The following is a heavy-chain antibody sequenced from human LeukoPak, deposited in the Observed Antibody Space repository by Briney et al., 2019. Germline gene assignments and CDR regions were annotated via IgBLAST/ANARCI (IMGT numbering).Heavy chain of an antibody. CDR1: GYTFTSYD. CDR3: ARDKEQWPLGHVFHI. CDR2: MNPNSGNT. V-gene: IGHV1-8*01. J-gene: IGHJ3*02. D-gene: IGHD6-19*01. Sequence: ASVKVSCKASGYTFTSYDINWVRQATGQGLEWMGWMNPNSGNTGYAQKFQGRVTMTRNTSISTAYMELSSLRSEDTAVYYCARDKEQWPLGHVFHIWGQGTVVTVSS.